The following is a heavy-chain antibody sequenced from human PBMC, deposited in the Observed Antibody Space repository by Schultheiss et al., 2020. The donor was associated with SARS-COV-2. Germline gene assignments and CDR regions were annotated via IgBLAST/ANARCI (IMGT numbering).Heavy chain of an antibody. CDR3: ARRGPRSSSYFDL. J-gene: IGHJ2*01. CDR2: IYYSGST. V-gene: IGHV4-61*08. Sequence: SETLSLTCTVSGGSISSGGYYWSWIRQHPGKGLEWIGYIYYSGSTNYNPSLKSRVTISVDTSKNQFSLKLSSVTAADTAVYYCARRGPRSSSYFDLWGRGTLVTVSS. CDR1: GGSISSGGYY. D-gene: IGHD6-6*01.